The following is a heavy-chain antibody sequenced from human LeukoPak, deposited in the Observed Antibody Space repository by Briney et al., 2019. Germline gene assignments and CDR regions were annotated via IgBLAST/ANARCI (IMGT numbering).Heavy chain of an antibody. J-gene: IGHJ5*02. Sequence: QSGGSLRLSCAASGFTFSSYAMSWVRQAPGKGPEWVAMIAYHGNTEYYGDSVKGRFTISRDNSKNTLYLQMDSLRAEDTAVYHCAKDWGSGGWYNYFDPWGQGTLVTVSS. V-gene: IGHV3-30*18. CDR3: AKDWGSGGWYNYFDP. D-gene: IGHD6-19*01. CDR2: IAYHGNTE. CDR1: GFTFSSYA.